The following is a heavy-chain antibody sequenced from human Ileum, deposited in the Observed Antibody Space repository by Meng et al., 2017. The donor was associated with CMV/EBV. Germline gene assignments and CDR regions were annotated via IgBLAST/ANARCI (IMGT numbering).Heavy chain of an antibody. V-gene: IGHV2-5*01. CDR1: GFSFTTDGVG. CDR2: AYFNGDK. Sequence: SGPTLVKPTQTLTLTCTFSGFSFTTDGVGVAWIRQPSGKALEWLAVAYFNGDKRYNPSLRNRLTITKDTSRNQVVLTMTNMDPVDTATSYCAHSSGYCSSTSCLGYFDYWGQGTLVTVSS. D-gene: IGHD2-2*01. CDR3: AHSSGYCSSTSCLGYFDY. J-gene: IGHJ4*02.